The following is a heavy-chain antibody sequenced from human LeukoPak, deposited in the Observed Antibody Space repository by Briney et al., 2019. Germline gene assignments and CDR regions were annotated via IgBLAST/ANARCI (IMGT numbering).Heavy chain of an antibody. CDR3: ATEAAVGATPYFDY. Sequence: PSETLSLTCTVSGDSISSSSYYWGWIRQPPGKGLEWIGSIYYSGSTYYNPSLKSRVTISVDTSKNQFSLKLSSVTAADTAVYYCATEAAVGATPYFDYWGQGTLVTVSS. CDR1: GDSISSSSYY. CDR2: IYYSGST. V-gene: IGHV4-39*07. D-gene: IGHD1-26*01. J-gene: IGHJ4*02.